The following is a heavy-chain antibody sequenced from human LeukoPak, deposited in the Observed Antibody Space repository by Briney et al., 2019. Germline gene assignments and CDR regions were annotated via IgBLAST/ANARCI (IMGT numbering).Heavy chain of an antibody. CDR2: IKQDGSEK. D-gene: IGHD3-10*01. CDR1: GFTFSSYW. V-gene: IGHV3-7*01. Sequence: GGSLRLSCAASGFTFSSYWMSWVRQAPGKGLEWVANIKQDGSEKYYVDSVKGRFTISRDNAKNSLYLQMNSLRAEDTAVYYCAREEGVDYYGSGSYYNLVDYWGQGTLVTVSS. CDR3: AREEGVDYYGSGSYYNLVDY. J-gene: IGHJ4*02.